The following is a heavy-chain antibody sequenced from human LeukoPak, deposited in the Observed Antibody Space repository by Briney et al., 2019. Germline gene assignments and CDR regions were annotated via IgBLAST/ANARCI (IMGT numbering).Heavy chain of an antibody. CDR1: GGYISSTSYY. V-gene: IGHV4-39*01. CDR3: ERLLSSSSSWL. J-gene: IGHJ4*02. CDR2: IYYSGAT. Sequence: SETLSLTCSVSGGYISSTSYYWGWIRQPPGKGLEWIGLIYYSGATYYNPSLKSRVTISVDTSKNQFSLKVSSVTAADTAVYLCERLLSSSSSWLWGPGTLVTVSS. D-gene: IGHD6-6*01.